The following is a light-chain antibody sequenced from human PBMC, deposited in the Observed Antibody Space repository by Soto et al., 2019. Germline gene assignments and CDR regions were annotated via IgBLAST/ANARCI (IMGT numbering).Light chain of an antibody. V-gene: IGKV3-20*01. J-gene: IGKJ4*01. CDR1: QSVSNNY. CDR2: GTS. Sequence: EIVLTQSPGTLSLSPGERATLSCRASQSVSNNYLAWYQQKPGQAPRLLIYGTSNRATGIPYRFSGSGSGTDFTLTISRMEPEDFAVYYCQQYRSSPPLTFGGGTKVEIK. CDR3: QQYRSSPPLT.